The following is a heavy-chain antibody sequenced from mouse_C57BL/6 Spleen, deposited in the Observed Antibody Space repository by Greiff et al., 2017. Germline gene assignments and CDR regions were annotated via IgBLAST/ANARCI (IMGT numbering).Heavy chain of an antibody. CDR2: INPGSGGT. V-gene: IGHV1-54*01. CDR3: AKEGLGPVAC. D-gene: IGHD3-3*01. Sequence: QVQLKQSGAELVRPGTSVKVSCKASGYAFTNYLIEWVKQRPGQGLEWIGVINPGSGGTNYNEKFKGKATLTADKSSSTAYMQLSSLTSGDSAVYFCAKEGLGPVACWGQGTLVTVSA. J-gene: IGHJ3*01. CDR1: GYAFTNYL.